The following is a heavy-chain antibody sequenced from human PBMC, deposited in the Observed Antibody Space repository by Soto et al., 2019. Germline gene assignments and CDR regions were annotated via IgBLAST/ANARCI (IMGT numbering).Heavy chain of an antibody. CDR2: VYYSGST. J-gene: IGHJ4*02. CDR3: ARCYGSGSYYNGLFDH. CDR1: GGSVSSGSYY. V-gene: IGHV4-61*01. Sequence: SETLSLTCTVSGGSVSSGSYYWSWIRQPPGKGLEWIGYVYYSGSTNYNPSLKSRVTISVDTSKNQFSLKLSSVTAADTAVYYCARCYGSGSYYNGLFDHWGQGILVTVSS. D-gene: IGHD3-10*01.